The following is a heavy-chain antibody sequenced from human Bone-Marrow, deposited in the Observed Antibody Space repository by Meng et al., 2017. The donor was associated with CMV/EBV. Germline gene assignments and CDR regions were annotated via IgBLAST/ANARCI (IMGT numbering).Heavy chain of an antibody. J-gene: IGHJ4*02. CDR3: ARGRWTTSWRGRAGEGLVDY. D-gene: IGHD3-10*01. CDR2: INPNSGGT. V-gene: IGHV1-2*02. Sequence: WVGQAPAQGVEGMGWINPNSGGTKYEQKFQGRVTMTRDTSISTAYMELSRLRSDDTAVYYCARGRWTTSWRGRAGEGLVDYWGQGTLVTVSS.